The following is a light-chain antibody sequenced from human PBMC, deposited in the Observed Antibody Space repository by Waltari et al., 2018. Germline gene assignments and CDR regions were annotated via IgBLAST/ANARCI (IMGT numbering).Light chain of an antibody. CDR1: QSVSSSS. CDR3: QHYGRSPPNT. J-gene: IGKJ2*01. V-gene: IGKV3-20*01. CDR2: GGA. Sequence: EVVLTQSPDTLSLSPGERSPLSCRASQSVSSSSLAWYQQKPGQAPTHLISGGATRATSIPERFSGAGSGTDFTLTISRLEPEDVAVYYCQHYGRSPPNTFGQGSKLEIK.